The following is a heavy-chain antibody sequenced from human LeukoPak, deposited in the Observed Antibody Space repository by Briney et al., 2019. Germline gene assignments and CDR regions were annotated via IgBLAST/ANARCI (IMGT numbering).Heavy chain of an antibody. V-gene: IGHV3-7*01. CDR1: RFTFSNYW. Sequence: GGSLRLSCVASRFTFSNYWMTWVRQAPGKGLERVANIKKDGGETYYMESVKGRFTISRDNARNSLYLQMNSLRAEDTAVYYCAKGRGWEASYYYYYMDVWGKGTTVTISS. J-gene: IGHJ6*03. CDR3: AKGRGWEASYYYYYMDV. D-gene: IGHD1-26*01. CDR2: IKKDGGET.